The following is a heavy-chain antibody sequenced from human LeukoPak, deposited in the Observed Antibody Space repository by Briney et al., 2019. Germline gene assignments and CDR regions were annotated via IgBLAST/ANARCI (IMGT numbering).Heavy chain of an antibody. CDR2: ISYDGSTQ. Sequence: GRPLRLSCEASGFTFSSYAIHWVRQAPGKGLEWVAVISYDGSTQKYVDSVKGRFTISRDKSRNTVYLQMNSLRLEDTAVYYCARRSYGDLRSSNFFDYWGQGT. CDR1: GFTFSSYA. V-gene: IGHV3-30*04. CDR3: ARRSYGDLRSSNFFDY. D-gene: IGHD3-3*02. J-gene: IGHJ4*02.